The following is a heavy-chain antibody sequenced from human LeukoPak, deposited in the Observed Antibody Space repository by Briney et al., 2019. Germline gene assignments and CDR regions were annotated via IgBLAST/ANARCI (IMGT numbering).Heavy chain of an antibody. D-gene: IGHD3-10*01. J-gene: IGHJ4*02. CDR3: ARVMASYYYGSGSYQY. CDR2: INPNSGGT. CDR1: GYTFTGYY. Sequence: GASVKVSCKASGYTFTGYYMHWVRQAPGQGLEWMGWINPNSGGTNYAQKFQGRVTMTRDTSISTAYMELSRLRSDDTAVYYCARVMASYYYGSGSYQYWGQGTLVTVSS. V-gene: IGHV1-2*02.